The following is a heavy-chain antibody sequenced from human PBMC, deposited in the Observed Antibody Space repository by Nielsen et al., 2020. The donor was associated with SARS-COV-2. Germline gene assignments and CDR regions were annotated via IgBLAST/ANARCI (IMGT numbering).Heavy chain of an antibody. CDR1: GYTFSDYW. Sequence: GGSLRLSCKASGYTFSDYWIAWVRQMPGKGLEWMGIIYPGDSDTRYSPSFQGQVTISADKSISTAYPQWSSLKASDTAMYYCARQALGRDGYINPDYWGQGTLVTVSS. CDR2: IYPGDSDT. J-gene: IGHJ4*02. D-gene: IGHD5-24*01. CDR3: ARQALGRDGYINPDY. V-gene: IGHV5-51*01.